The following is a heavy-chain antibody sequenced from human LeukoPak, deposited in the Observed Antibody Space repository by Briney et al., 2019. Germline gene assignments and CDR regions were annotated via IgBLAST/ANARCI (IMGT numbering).Heavy chain of an antibody. J-gene: IGHJ3*02. D-gene: IGHD2-2*01. V-gene: IGHV3-30*04. CDR2: ISYDGSNK. CDR1: GFTFSSYA. CDR3: ARAEYRGAFDI. Sequence: PGRSLRLSCAASGFTFSSYAMHWVRQAPGKGLEWVAVISYDGSNKYYADSVKGRFTISRDNSKNTLYLQMNSLRAEDTAVYYCARAEYRGAFDIWGQGTMVTVSS.